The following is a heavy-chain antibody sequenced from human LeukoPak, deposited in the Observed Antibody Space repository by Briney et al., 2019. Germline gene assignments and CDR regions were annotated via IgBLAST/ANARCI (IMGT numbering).Heavy chain of an antibody. CDR2: ISANGADT. V-gene: IGHV3-23*01. D-gene: IGHD2-8*02. CDR1: GFTFSSYA. CDR3: AKDVWWSVS. J-gene: IGHJ5*02. Sequence: GGSLRLSCAASGFTFSSYAMSWVRQAPGKGLEWVSAISANGADTFYAPSVKGRFTISRDNSKNTLYLQINSLRAEDTAIYYCAKDVWWSVSWGQGTLVTVSS.